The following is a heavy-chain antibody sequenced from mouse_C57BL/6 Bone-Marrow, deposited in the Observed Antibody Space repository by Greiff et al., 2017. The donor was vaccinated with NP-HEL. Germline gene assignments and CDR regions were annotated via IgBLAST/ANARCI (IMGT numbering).Heavy chain of an antibody. J-gene: IGHJ2*01. V-gene: IGHV1-52*01. Sequence: QVQLQQPGAELVRPGSSVKLSCKASGYTFTSYWMHWVKQRPIQGLEWIGNIDPSDSETHYNQKFKDKATLTVDKSSSTAYMQLSSLTSEDSAVYYGARMMDGYYDYFDYWGQGTTLTVSS. CDR3: ARMMDGYYDYFDY. CDR1: GYTFTSYW. D-gene: IGHD2-3*01. CDR2: IDPSDSET.